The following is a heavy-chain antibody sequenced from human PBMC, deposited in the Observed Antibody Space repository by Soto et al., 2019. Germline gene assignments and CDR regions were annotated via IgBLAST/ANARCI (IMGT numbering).Heavy chain of an antibody. CDR3: ARAHYGDYGYGMDV. J-gene: IGHJ6*02. CDR1: GGSISSGGYS. D-gene: IGHD4-17*01. Sequence: SETLSLTCAVSGGSISSGGYSWSWIRQPPGKGLEWIGYIFHSGSPYYNPSLKSRVTISVDRSKNQFSLKLSSVTAADTSVYYCARAHYGDYGYGMDVWGQGTTVTVSS. CDR2: IFHSGSP. V-gene: IGHV4-30-2*01.